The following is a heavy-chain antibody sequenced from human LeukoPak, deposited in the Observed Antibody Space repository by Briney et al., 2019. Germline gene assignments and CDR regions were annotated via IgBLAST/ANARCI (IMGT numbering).Heavy chain of an antibody. D-gene: IGHD1-26*01. CDR2: ISAYNGNT. J-gene: IGHJ5*02. Sequence: ASVKVSCKASGYTFTSYGISWVRQAPGQGLEWMGWISAYNGNTNYAQKLQGRVTMTTDTSTSTAYMELRSLRSDDTAVYYCARTDLRGSYYLPRPWGQGTPVTVSS. V-gene: IGHV1-18*01. CDR1: GYTFTSYG. CDR3: ARTDLRGSYYLPRP.